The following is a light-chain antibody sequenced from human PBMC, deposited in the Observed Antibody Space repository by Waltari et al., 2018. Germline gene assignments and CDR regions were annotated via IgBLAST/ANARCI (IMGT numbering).Light chain of an antibody. CDR2: AAS. V-gene: IGKV1-39*01. J-gene: IGKJ2*01. CDR3: QQSYSTLPYT. CDR1: QSIRSY. Sequence: IQMTQSPSSLSASVGDRVTITCRASQSIRSYLNWYQQKPGKAPKLLIYAASSLQSGVPSRFSGSGSGTDFTLTISSLQPEDFATYYCQQSYSTLPYTFGQGTKLEIK.